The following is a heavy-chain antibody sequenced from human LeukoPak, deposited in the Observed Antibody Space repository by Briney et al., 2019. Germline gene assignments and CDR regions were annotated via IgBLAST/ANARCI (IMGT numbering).Heavy chain of an antibody. D-gene: IGHD6-19*01. CDR1: GGSISSGGYY. CDR2: IYYSGST. CDR3: ASGPITLAGSGFDC. Sequence: PSETLSLTCTVTGGSISSGGYYWGWIRQPPGKGLEWIGTIYYSGSTYFSPSLKSRVTTSVDTSKNQFSLKLTSVTAADTAVYCCASGPITLAGSGFDCWGQGTLVTVSS. J-gene: IGHJ4*02. V-gene: IGHV4-39*01.